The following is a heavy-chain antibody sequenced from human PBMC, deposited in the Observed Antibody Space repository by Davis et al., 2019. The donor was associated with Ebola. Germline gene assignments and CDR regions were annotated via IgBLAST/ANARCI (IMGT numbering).Heavy chain of an antibody. J-gene: IGHJ6*03. D-gene: IGHD7-27*01. CDR2: IDDSGNT. CDR1: GGSISSYY. CDR3: ARDLGRHYFYYMDV. Sequence: PSETLSLTCTVSGGSISSYYWSWIRQPPGKGLEWIGYIDDSGNTKKNPSLKSRVNISVDMSKSEFSLNLTSVTAADTAVYYCARDLGRHYFYYMDVWGKGATVTVSS. V-gene: IGHV4-59*12.